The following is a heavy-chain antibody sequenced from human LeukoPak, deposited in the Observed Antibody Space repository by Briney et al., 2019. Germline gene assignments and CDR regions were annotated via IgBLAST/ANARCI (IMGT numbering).Heavy chain of an antibody. CDR2: IIPILGIA. V-gene: IGHV1-69*04. D-gene: IGHD4-17*01. J-gene: IGHJ4*02. Sequence: SVKVSCKASGGTFSSYAISWVRQAPGQGLEWMGRIIPILGIANYAQKFQGRVTITADKSTSTAYMELSSLRSEDTAVYYCARGTHQEMTTVTTFDYWGQGTLVTVSS. CDR3: ARGTHQEMTTVTTFDY. CDR1: GGTFSSYA.